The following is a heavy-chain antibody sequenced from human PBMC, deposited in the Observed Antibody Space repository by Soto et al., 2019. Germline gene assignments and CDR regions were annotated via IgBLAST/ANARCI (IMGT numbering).Heavy chain of an antibody. D-gene: IGHD3-9*01. J-gene: IGHJ5*02. Sequence: QPGGSLRLSCAASGFTFSSYSMNWVRQAPGKGLEWVSYISSSSSTIYYADSVKGRFTISRDNAKNSLYLQMNSLRAEDTAVYYCARDAAGDLRYFDWGWFDPWGQGTLVTVSS. CDR2: ISSSSSTI. CDR3: ARDAAGDLRYFDWGWFDP. CDR1: GFTFSSYS. V-gene: IGHV3-48*01.